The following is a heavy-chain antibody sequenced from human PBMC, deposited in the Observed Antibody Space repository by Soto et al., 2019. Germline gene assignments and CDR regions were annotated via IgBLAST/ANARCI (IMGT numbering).Heavy chain of an antibody. J-gene: IGHJ4*02. D-gene: IGHD2-15*01. CDR1: GGSIYRSGYY. CDR3: GKVLVGATGHTDSDS. V-gene: IGHV4-39*01. Sequence: SETLSLTCTVSGGSIYRSGYYWGWIRQPPGRGLEWIGNIDYDGVTYSNPSLKSRVTISRDTSKNQFSLKLTSVTAADTALYYCGKVLVGATGHTDSDSWGPGTLVTVSP. CDR2: IDYDGVT.